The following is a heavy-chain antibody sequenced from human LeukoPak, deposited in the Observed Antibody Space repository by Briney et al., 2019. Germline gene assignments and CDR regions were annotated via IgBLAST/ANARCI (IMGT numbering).Heavy chain of an antibody. V-gene: IGHV4-31*03. D-gene: IGHD6-6*01. J-gene: IGHJ4*02. Sequence: SETLSLTCTVSGGSISSGGYYWSWIRQHPGKGLEWIGYIYYSGSTYYNPSLKSRVTISVDTSKNQFSLKLSSVTAADTAVYYCARCGSSSGWWGSHDYWGQGTLVTVSS. CDR3: ARCGSSSGWWGSHDY. CDR2: IYYSGST. CDR1: GGSISSGGYY.